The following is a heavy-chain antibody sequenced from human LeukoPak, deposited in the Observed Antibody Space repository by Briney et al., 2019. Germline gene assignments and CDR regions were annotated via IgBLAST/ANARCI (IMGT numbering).Heavy chain of an antibody. CDR3: ARERVQQLAPNYYYYYGMDV. CDR1: GDSVSSNSAA. V-gene: IGHV6-1*01. CDR2: TYYRSKLYN. J-gene: IGHJ6*02. Sequence: SQTLSLTCAISGDSVSSNSAAWNWIRQSPSRGLGWLGRTYYRSKLYNDYAVSVKRRISINPDTSQNQFSLQLNSVTPEDTAVYYCARERVQQLAPNYYYYYGMDVWGQGTTVTVSS. D-gene: IGHD6-13*01.